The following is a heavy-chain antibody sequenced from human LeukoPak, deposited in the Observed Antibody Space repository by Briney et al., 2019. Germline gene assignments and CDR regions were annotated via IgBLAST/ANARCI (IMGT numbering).Heavy chain of an antibody. Sequence: ASVKVSCKXSGYTFTSYDINWVRQATGQGLEWMGWMNPNSGNTGYSQKFQGRVTITRNTSISTAYMELSSLRSEDTAVYYCARGRRNVVVIATVLYYFDYWGQGTLVTVSS. J-gene: IGHJ4*02. V-gene: IGHV1-8*03. CDR1: GYTFTSYD. D-gene: IGHD2-21*01. CDR2: MNPNSGNT. CDR3: ARGRRNVVVIATVLYYFDY.